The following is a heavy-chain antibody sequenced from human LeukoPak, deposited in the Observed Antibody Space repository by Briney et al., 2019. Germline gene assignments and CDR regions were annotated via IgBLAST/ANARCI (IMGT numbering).Heavy chain of an antibody. CDR3: AKEPLPPYDFWSGYWDY. V-gene: IGHV3-23*01. Sequence: GGSLRLSCAASGFTFSSYAMSWVRQAPGKGLEWVSAISGSGGSTYYADSVKGRFTIARDNSKNTRYLQMNSLRAEDTAVYYCAKEPLPPYDFWSGYWDYWGQGTLVTVSS. D-gene: IGHD3-3*01. CDR1: GFTFSSYA. CDR2: ISGSGGST. J-gene: IGHJ4*02.